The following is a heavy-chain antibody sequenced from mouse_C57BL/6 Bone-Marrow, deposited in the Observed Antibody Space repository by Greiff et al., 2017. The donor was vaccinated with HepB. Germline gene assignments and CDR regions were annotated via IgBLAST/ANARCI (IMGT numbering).Heavy chain of an antibody. J-gene: IGHJ2*01. V-gene: IGHV1-64*01. CDR1: GYTFTSYW. CDR2: IYPNSGST. Sequence: VQVVESGAELVKPGASVKLSCKASGYTFTSYWMHWVKQRPGQGLEWIGMIYPNSGSTNYNEKFKSKATLTVDKSSSTAYMQLSSLTSEDSAVYYCARTVVALYYFDYWGQGTTLTVSS. CDR3: ARTVVALYYFDY. D-gene: IGHD1-1*01.